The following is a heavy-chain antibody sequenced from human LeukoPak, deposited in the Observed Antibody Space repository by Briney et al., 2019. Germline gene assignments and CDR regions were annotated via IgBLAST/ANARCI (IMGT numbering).Heavy chain of an antibody. CDR1: GFTFSSYW. CDR2: INSDGSST. Sequence: GGSLRLSCAASGFTFSSYWMHWVRQAPGKGLVWVSRINSDGSSTSYADSVKGRFTISRDNAKNTLYLQMNSLRAEDTAVYYCAKDMAGVATFLDYWGQGTLVTVSS. V-gene: IGHV3-74*01. CDR3: AKDMAGVATFLDY. D-gene: IGHD5-12*01. J-gene: IGHJ4*02.